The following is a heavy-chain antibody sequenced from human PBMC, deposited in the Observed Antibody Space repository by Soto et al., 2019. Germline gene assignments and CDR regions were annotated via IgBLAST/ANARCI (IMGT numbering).Heavy chain of an antibody. Sequence: ASVKVSCKASGYTFTGYYMHWVRQAPGQGLEWMGWINPNSGGTNHAQKFQGWVTMARDTSISTAYMELSRLRSDDTAVYYCARGRRGYSGYDHYYYYMDVWGKGTTVTVSS. J-gene: IGHJ6*03. CDR1: GYTFTGYY. CDR3: ARGRRGYSGYDHYYYYMDV. V-gene: IGHV1-2*04. CDR2: INPNSGGT. D-gene: IGHD5-12*01.